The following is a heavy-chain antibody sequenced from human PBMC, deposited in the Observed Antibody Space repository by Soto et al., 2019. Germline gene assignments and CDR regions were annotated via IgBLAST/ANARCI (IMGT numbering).Heavy chain of an antibody. V-gene: IGHV3-7*04. D-gene: IGHD3-16*02. CDR1: GFPFTSIG. J-gene: IGHJ4*02. CDR3: ARGAFPTWGTYPLDY. Sequence: EVQLVESGGGLVQPGGSRRLSCEASGFPFTSIGRTWVGQAPGKGRGGVAKIKQDGGGKYFVGSVKGRFTTSRDNAENSLYLQLDSLRAEDAAVYYCARGAFPTWGTYPLDYWGQGTLVTVSS. CDR2: IKQDGGGK.